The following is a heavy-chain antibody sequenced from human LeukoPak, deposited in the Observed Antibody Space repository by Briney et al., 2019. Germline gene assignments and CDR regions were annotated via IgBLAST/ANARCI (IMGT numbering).Heavy chain of an antibody. D-gene: IGHD3-9*01. J-gene: IGHJ6*03. CDR2: INPNSGGT. Sequence: ASVKVSCKASGYTFTGYYMHWVRQAPGQGLEWMGWINPNSGGTNYAQKFQGRVTMTRDTSISTAYMELSRLRSDDTAVYYCARDGNRYYDILTGYTKEAYYYYMDVWGKGTTVTISS. CDR3: ARDGNRYYDILTGYTKEAYYYYMDV. CDR1: GYTFTGYY. V-gene: IGHV1-2*02.